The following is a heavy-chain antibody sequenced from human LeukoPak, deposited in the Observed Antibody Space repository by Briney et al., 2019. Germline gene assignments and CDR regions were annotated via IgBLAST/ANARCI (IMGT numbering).Heavy chain of an antibody. D-gene: IGHD3-3*01. CDR1: GGSISSSNYY. CDR2: IYHSGST. CDR3: ARLPDYDFWSGMMAYDI. J-gene: IGHJ3*02. Sequence: SETLSLTCTVSGGSISSSNYYWGWIRQSPGKGLEWIGHIYHSGSTYYNPSLKSRVTISVHTSKNQFSLKLSSVTTADTAVYYCARLPDYDFWSGMMAYDIWGQGTMVTVSS. V-gene: IGHV4-39*01.